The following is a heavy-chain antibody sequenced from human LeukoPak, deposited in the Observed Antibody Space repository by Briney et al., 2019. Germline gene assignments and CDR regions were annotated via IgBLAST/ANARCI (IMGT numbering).Heavy chain of an antibody. CDR3: ARRIAAAGYPYYFDY. CDR2: ISSSSSYI. CDR1: GFTFSSYA. V-gene: IGHV3-21*01. J-gene: IGHJ4*02. Sequence: PGGSLRLSCAASGFTFSSYAMSWVRQAPGKGLEWVSSISSSSSYIYYADSVKGRFTISRDNAKNSLYLQMNSLRAEDTAVYYCARRIAAAGYPYYFDYWGQGTLVTVSS. D-gene: IGHD6-13*01.